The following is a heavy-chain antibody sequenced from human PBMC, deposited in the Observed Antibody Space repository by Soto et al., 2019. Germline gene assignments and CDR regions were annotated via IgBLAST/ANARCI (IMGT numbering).Heavy chain of an antibody. V-gene: IGHV3-7*01. Sequence: GGSLRLSCAGSGFTFGNSWMSWVRQAPGEGLEWVANINQDGSGKYYVDSVKGRFTISRDNAKKSLYLEMNSLRAEDTGVYYCARNEAWGQGTLVTVSS. CDR2: INQDGSGK. J-gene: IGHJ5*02. D-gene: IGHD1-1*01. CDR3: ARNEA. CDR1: GFTFGNSW.